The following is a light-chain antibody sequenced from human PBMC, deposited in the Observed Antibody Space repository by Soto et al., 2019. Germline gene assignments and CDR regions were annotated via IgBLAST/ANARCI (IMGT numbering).Light chain of an antibody. CDR1: QSVSSSY. CDR3: QQYGSAPPYT. Sequence: EIVLTQSPGTLSLSPGERATLSCRASQSVSSSYLAWYQQKPGQAPSLLIYGASSRATGIQDRFSGSGSGTDFTLTISRLEPEDFAVYYCQQYGSAPPYTFGQGTKLEIK. J-gene: IGKJ2*01. CDR2: GAS. V-gene: IGKV3-20*01.